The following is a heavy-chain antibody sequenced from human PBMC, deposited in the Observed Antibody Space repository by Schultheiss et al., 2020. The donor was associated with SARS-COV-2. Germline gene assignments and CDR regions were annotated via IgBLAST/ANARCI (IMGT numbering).Heavy chain of an antibody. CDR1: GYTLTELS. CDR2: FDPEDGET. D-gene: IGHD5-12*01. CDR3: ARVHYLSGYDLDY. Sequence: ASVKVSCKVSGYTLTELSMHWVRQAPGKGLEWMGGFDPEDGETIYAQKFQGRVTITADKSTSTAYMELSSLRSDDTAVYYCARVHYLSGYDLDYWGQGTLVTVSS. J-gene: IGHJ4*02. V-gene: IGHV1-24*01.